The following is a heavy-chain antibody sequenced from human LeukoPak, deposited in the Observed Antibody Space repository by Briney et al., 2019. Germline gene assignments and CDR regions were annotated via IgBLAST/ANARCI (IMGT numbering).Heavy chain of an antibody. Sequence: SETLSLTCTVSGGSISSYYWSWIRQPPGEGLEWIGYIYYSGSTNYNPSLKSRVTISVDTSKNQFSLKLSSVTAADTAVYYCARGVYYDFWSGYYTLGPHYYYGMDVWGQGTTVTVSS. J-gene: IGHJ6*02. D-gene: IGHD3-3*01. CDR3: ARGVYYDFWSGYYTLGPHYYYGMDV. V-gene: IGHV4-59*01. CDR1: GGSISSYY. CDR2: IYYSGST.